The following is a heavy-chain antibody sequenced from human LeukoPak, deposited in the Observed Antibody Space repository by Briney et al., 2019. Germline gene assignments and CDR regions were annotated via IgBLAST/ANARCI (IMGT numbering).Heavy chain of an antibody. CDR3: ARGGIPDY. Sequence: PSQTLSLTCTVSGGSVSRGRYFWSWIRQPAGKGLEWIGRFYTSETPKYNPSLESRVTISVDTSRNQFSLKLNSVTAADAAVYYCARGGIPDYWGQGILVTVSS. D-gene: IGHD2-21*01. J-gene: IGHJ4*02. CDR1: GGSVSRGRYF. CDR2: FYTSETP. V-gene: IGHV4-61*02.